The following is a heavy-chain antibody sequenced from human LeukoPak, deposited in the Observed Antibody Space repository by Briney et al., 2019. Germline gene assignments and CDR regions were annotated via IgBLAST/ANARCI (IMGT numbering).Heavy chain of an antibody. CDR3: AREEGSYHNGMDV. Sequence: PGGSLRLSCAASGFTFSSYAMHWVRQAPGKGLEWVAVISYDGSNKYYADSVKGRFTISRDNSKTTLYLQMNSLRAEDTAVYYCAREEGSYHNGMDVWGQGTTVTVSS. CDR2: ISYDGSNK. CDR1: GFTFSSYA. J-gene: IGHJ6*02. D-gene: IGHD3-10*01. V-gene: IGHV3-30*04.